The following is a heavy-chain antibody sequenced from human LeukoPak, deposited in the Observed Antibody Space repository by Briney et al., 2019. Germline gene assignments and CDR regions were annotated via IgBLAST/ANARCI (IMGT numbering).Heavy chain of an antibody. D-gene: IGHD5-18*01. CDR1: GGSFSGYY. CDR3: ATLPRKRGCSYGRFDY. CDR2: INHSGST. V-gene: IGHV4-34*01. Sequence: PSETLSLTCAVYGGSFSGYYWSWIRQPPGKGLEWIGEINHSGSTNYNPSLKSRVTISVDTSKNQFSLKLSSVTAADTAVYYCATLPRKRGCSYGRFDYWGQGTLVTVSS. J-gene: IGHJ4*02.